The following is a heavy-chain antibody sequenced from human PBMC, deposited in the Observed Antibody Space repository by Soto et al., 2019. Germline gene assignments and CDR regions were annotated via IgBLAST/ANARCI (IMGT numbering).Heavy chain of an antibody. CDR1: GYSFTSYW. CDR2: IYPGDPDT. D-gene: IGHD3-10*02. J-gene: IGHJ6*02. CDR3: ARHSPSIYVPPARPYYYYGMDV. V-gene: IGHV5-51*01. Sequence: PGESLKISCKGSGYSFTSYWIGWVCQMPGKGLEWMGIIYPGDPDTRYSPSFQGQVTISADKSISTAYLQWSSLKASDTAMYYCARHSPSIYVPPARPYYYYGMDVWGQGTTVTVSS.